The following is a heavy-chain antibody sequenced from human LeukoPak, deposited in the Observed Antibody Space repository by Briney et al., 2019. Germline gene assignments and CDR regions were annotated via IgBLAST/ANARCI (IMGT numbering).Heavy chain of an antibody. CDR2: IYPSDSDT. Sequence: GESLKISCKGSGYSFTTYWIGWVRQMPGKGLDWMGIIYPSDSDTGYSPSFQGQVTISADKSINTAYLQWTSLKASDTAMYYCAKLRWPEGDRSSFDFWGQGTLVTVSS. D-gene: IGHD4-23*01. CDR3: AKLRWPEGDRSSFDF. V-gene: IGHV5-51*01. CDR1: GYSFTTYW. J-gene: IGHJ4*02.